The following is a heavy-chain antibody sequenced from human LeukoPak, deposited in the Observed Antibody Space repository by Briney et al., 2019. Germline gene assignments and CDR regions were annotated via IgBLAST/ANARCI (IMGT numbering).Heavy chain of an antibody. CDR1: GFTFSNYA. CDR2: ISYDGSNK. CDR3: AKAAPTVVTH. V-gene: IGHV3-30-3*01. J-gene: IGHJ4*02. D-gene: IGHD4-23*01. Sequence: GGSLRLSCAASGFTFSNYAMHWVRQAPGKGLEWVAVISYDGSNKYYADSVKGRFTISRDNSKNTLYLQMNSLRAEDTAVYYCAKAAPTVVTHWGQGTLVTISS.